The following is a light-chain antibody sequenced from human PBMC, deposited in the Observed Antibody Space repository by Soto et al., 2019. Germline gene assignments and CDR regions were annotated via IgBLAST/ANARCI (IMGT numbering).Light chain of an antibody. CDR2: GVY. Sequence: EIVLTQSPATLSLSPGERATLSCGASQSVSSSYLAWYQQKPGQPPRLLMYGVYNRAPGTPDRFSGSGSGTEFTLTISRLQSEDSAVYYCQQYDKWPPRTFGQGTKVDIK. V-gene: IGKV3-20*01. CDR1: QSVSSSY. CDR3: QQYDKWPPRT. J-gene: IGKJ1*01.